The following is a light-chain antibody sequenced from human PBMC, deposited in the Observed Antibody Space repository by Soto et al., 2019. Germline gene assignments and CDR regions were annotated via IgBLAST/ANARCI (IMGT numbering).Light chain of an antibody. CDR2: GAS. CDR3: QQYKNWPPLT. V-gene: IGKV3-15*01. CDR1: QSVGSD. J-gene: IGKJ4*01. Sequence: EIVMTQSPATLSVSPGETATLSCRASQSVGSDVAWYQHKPGQAPRLLIVGASIRATGVPGRFSGGGSGTEFTLTISSLQSEDVAVYYCQQYKNWPPLTFGGGTTVEIK.